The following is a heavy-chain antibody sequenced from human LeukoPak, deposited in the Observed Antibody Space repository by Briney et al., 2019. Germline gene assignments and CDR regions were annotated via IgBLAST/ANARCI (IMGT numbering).Heavy chain of an antibody. CDR1: GGSISSYY. V-gene: IGHV4-4*07. D-gene: IGHD3-10*01. CDR3: ARGLGLYGSGQNWFDP. Sequence: KPSETLSLTCTVSGGSISSYYWSWIRRPAGKGLEWIGRIYTSGSTNYNPSLKSRVTMSVDTSKNQFSLKLSSVTAADTAVYYCARGLGLYGSGQNWFDPWGQGTLVTVSS. J-gene: IGHJ5*02. CDR2: IYTSGST.